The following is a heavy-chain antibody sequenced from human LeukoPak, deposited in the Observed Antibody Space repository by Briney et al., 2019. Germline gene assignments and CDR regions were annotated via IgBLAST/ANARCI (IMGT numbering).Heavy chain of an antibody. V-gene: IGHV4-34*01. J-gene: IGHJ3*02. CDR3: ARGLLIYCSSTSCYKGPAAFDI. CDR2: INHSGST. CDR1: GGSFSGYY. D-gene: IGHD2-2*02. Sequence: SETLSLTCAVYGGSFSGYYWSSIRQPPGKGLEWIGEINHSGSTNYNPSLKSRVTISVDTSKNQFSLKLSSVTAADTAVYYCARGLLIYCSSTSCYKGPAAFDIWGQGTMVTVSS.